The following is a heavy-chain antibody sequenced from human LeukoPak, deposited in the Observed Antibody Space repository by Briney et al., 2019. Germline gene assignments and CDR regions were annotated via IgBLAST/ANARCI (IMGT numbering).Heavy chain of an antibody. J-gene: IGHJ4*02. CDR3: ARDSTGRGYFDY. D-gene: IGHD3-10*01. Sequence: GGSLRLSCAASGFTFSSYSMNWVRQAPGKGLEWVSSISSSSSYIYYADSVKGRFTISRDNAKNSLYLQMNSLRAEDTAVYYCARDSTGRGYFDYWGQGTLVTVSS. CDR2: ISSSSSYI. V-gene: IGHV3-21*01. CDR1: GFTFSSYS.